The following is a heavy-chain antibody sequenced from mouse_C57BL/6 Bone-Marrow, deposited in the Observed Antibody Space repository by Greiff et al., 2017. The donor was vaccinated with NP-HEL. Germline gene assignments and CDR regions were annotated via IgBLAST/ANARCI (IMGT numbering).Heavy chain of an antibody. CDR3: ARWGTGTRYFDV. V-gene: IGHV1-64*01. CDR1: GYTFTSYW. J-gene: IGHJ1*03. Sequence: VQLQQSGAELVKPGASVKLSCKASGYTFTSYWMHWVKQRPGQGLEWIGMIHPNSGSTNYNEKFKSKATLTVDKSSSTAYMQLSSLTSEDSAVYYCARWGTGTRYFDVWGTGTTVTVSS. D-gene: IGHD4-1*01. CDR2: IHPNSGST.